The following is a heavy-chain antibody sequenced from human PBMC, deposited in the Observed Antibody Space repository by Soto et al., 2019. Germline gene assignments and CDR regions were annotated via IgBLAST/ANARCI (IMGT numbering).Heavy chain of an antibody. D-gene: IGHD1-26*01. V-gene: IGHV4-39*01. Sequence: SETLSLTCTVAGGSISSGDYYWSWIRQTPGKGLEWIGEINHSGSTNYNPSLKSRVTISVDTSKNQFSLKLSSVTAADTAVYYCARQRPLLGYYYGMDVWGQGTTVTVSS. CDR1: GGSISSGDYY. J-gene: IGHJ6*02. CDR3: ARQRPLLGYYYGMDV. CDR2: INHSGST.